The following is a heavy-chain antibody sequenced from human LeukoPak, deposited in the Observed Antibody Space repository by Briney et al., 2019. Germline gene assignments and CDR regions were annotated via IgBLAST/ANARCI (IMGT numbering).Heavy chain of an antibody. CDR3: ARDHALAVAGTQGT. J-gene: IGHJ4*02. CDR2: IIPIYGTA. V-gene: IGHV1-69*05. D-gene: IGHD6-19*01. CDR1: GGTFSSYA. Sequence: SVKVSCKASGGTFSSYAISWVRQAPGQGLEWMGRIIPIYGTANYAQKFQGRVTITTDESTSTAYMELSSLRSEDTAVYYCARDHALAVAGTQGTWGQGTLVTVSS.